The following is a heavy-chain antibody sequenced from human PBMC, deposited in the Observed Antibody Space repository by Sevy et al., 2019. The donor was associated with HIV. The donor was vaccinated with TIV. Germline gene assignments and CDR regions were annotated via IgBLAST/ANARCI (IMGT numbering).Heavy chain of an antibody. Sequence: GGSLRLSCVASGFTFTSHAMSWVRQAPGKGLEWVSAKSGSGGSTYYADSVKGRFTISRDDSKNTLYLQMNSLRAEDTAMYYCAKGSYDFWSSFYRFDYWCQGTLVTVSS. CDR2: KSGSGGST. V-gene: IGHV3-23*01. D-gene: IGHD3-3*01. CDR3: AKGSYDFWSSFYRFDY. CDR1: GFTFTSHA. J-gene: IGHJ4*02.